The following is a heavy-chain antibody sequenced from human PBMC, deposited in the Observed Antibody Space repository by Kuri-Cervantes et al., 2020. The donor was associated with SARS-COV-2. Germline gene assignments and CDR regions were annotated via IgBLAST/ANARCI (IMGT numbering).Heavy chain of an antibody. CDR1: GGTFSSYA. J-gene: IGHJ4*02. D-gene: IGHD3-10*01. V-gene: IGHV1-69*13. CDR3: ARDLAFGDLPGGY. CDR2: IIPIFGTA. Sequence: SVKVSCKASGGTFSSYAISWVRQAPGQGLEWMGGIIPIFGTANYAQKFQGRVTITADESTSTAYMELSSLRAEDTAVYYCARDLAFGDLPGGYWGQGTLVTVSS.